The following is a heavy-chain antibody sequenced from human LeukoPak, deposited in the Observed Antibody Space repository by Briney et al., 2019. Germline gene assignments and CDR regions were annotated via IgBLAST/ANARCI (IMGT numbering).Heavy chain of an antibody. D-gene: IGHD5-18*01. Sequence: GGSLRLSCAASGFTFSSYSMNWVRQAPGKGLEWVAVISYDGNNKFYTDSVKGRFTISRDNSKNTLYLQMNSLRAEDTAVYYCARATWIHLWERGAFDIWGQGTMVTVSS. CDR3: ARATWIHLWERGAFDI. CDR1: GFTFSSYS. CDR2: ISYDGNNK. V-gene: IGHV3-30*03. J-gene: IGHJ3*02.